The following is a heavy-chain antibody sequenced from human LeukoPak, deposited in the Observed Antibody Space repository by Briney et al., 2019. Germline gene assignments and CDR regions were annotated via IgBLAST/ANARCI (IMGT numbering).Heavy chain of an antibody. CDR3: AKTVGYSKHIFDY. D-gene: IGHD3-22*01. V-gene: IGHV3-23*01. Sequence: GSLRLSCAASGFTFSGYAMSWVRQAPGKGLEWVSAICGSDGSTYYADSVKGRFTISRDNSKNTLYLQMNSLRAEDTAVYYCAKTVGYSKHIFDYWGQGTLVTVSS. CDR2: ICGSDGST. J-gene: IGHJ4*02. CDR1: GFTFSGYA.